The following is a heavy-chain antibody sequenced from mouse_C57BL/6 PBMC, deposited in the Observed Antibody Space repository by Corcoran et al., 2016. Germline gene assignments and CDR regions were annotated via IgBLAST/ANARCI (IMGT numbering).Heavy chain of an antibody. CDR2: INTYSGVP. V-gene: IGHV9-3*01. D-gene: IGHD2-3*01. CDR3: ARGDDGYYD. Sequence: QIQLVQSGPELKKPGETVKISCKASGYTFTTYGMSWVKQAPGKGLKWMGWINTYSGVPTYADDFKGRFAFSLETSASTAYLQINNLKNEDTATYFCARGDDGYYDWDQGTTLTVSS. J-gene: IGHJ2*01. CDR1: GYTFTTYG.